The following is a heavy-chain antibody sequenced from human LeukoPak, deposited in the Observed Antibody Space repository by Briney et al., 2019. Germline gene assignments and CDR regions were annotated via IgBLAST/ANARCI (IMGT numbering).Heavy chain of an antibody. D-gene: IGHD1-7*01. Sequence: SETLSLSCAVYGGSFSNYDWSWIRQSTGKGLEWIGEINDSGRINYNPSLMSRVTISVDTSKNKFSLKLSSVTATDTAVYYCARRWNYGRNYYIDVWGKGATVSVSS. CDR1: GGSFSNYD. V-gene: IGHV4-34*01. J-gene: IGHJ6*03. CDR3: ARRWNYGRNYYIDV. CDR2: INDSGRI.